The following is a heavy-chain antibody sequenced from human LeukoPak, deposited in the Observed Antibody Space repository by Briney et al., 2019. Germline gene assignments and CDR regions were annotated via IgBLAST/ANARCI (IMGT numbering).Heavy chain of an antibody. CDR3: ARVQSRVDIVASDY. V-gene: IGHV3-21*01. Sequence: PGGSLRLSCAASGFTFSSYSMNWVRQAPGKGLEWVSSISSSSSYIYYADSVKGRFTIPRDNAKNSLYLQMNSLRAEDTAVYYCARVQSRVDIVASDYWGQGTLVTVSS. J-gene: IGHJ4*02. D-gene: IGHD5-12*01. CDR1: GFTFSSYS. CDR2: ISSSSSYI.